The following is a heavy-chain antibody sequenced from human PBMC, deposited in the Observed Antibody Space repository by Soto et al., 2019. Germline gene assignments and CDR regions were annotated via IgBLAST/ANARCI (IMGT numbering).Heavy chain of an antibody. V-gene: IGHV3-30-3*01. J-gene: IGHJ6*02. CDR3: ARDLYYGSGNYYYYYYGMDV. CDR2: ISYDGSNK. D-gene: IGHD3-10*01. Sequence: PVGPLRLSSAAPGFTFSSSARPWVRQAPGKGLEWGAVISYDGSNKYYADSVKGRFTISRDNSKNTLYMQMNSLRAEDTAVYYCARDLYYGSGNYYYYYYGMDVWGQGTTVTVSS. CDR1: GFTFSSSA.